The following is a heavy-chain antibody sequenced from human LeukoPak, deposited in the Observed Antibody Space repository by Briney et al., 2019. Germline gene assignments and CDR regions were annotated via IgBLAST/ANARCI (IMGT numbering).Heavy chain of an antibody. D-gene: IGHD3-22*01. J-gene: IGHJ4*02. CDR2: IYYSGST. Sequence: SETLSLTCTVSGGSISSSSYYWGWLRQPPGTGLEWIGSIYYSGSTYYNPSLKSRVTISVDTSKNQFSLKLSSVTAADTAVYYCARLPKTRHTYYYDSSGPSQASALVYWGQGTLVTVSS. V-gene: IGHV4-39*07. CDR1: GGSISSSSYY. CDR3: ARLPKTRHTYYYDSSGPSQASALVY.